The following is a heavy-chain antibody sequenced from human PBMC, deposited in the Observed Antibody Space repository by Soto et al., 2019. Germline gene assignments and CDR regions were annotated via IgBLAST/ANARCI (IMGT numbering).Heavy chain of an antibody. D-gene: IGHD5-12*01. CDR3: ARDSYGGTGSDWFDP. Sequence: PGGSLRLSCAASGFTSSDYYMSWIRQAPGKGLEWVSYISSSSSYTNYADSVKGRFTISRDNAKNSLYLQMNSLRAEDTAVYYCARDSYGGTGSDWFDPWGQGTLVTVSS. CDR2: ISSSSSYT. J-gene: IGHJ5*02. CDR1: GFTSSDYY. V-gene: IGHV3-11*05.